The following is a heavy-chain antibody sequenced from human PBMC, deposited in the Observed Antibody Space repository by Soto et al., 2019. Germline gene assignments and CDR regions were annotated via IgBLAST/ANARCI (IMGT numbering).Heavy chain of an antibody. D-gene: IGHD2-15*01. CDR2: IHYTGST. CDR3: ARGGWSLDY. J-gene: IGHJ4*02. Sequence: QVQLQESGPGLVKPSETLSLTCSVSGGSIISHYWSWIRQSPGKGLDWIGYIHYTGSTDYNPSLKSRLTISVDTSRNQFSLKLTSVTAADTAVYYCARGGWSLDYWGQGKLVTVSS. V-gene: IGHV4-59*11. CDR1: GGSIISHY.